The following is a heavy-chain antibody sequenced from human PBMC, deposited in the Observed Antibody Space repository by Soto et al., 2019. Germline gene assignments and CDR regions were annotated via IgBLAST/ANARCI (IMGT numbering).Heavy chain of an antibody. V-gene: IGHV3-11*01. CDR2: ISSSGSTI. CDR3: AREGDIVGEWDYYYYMDV. J-gene: IGHJ6*03. D-gene: IGHD2-15*01. CDR1: GFTFSDYY. Sequence: GGSLRLSCAASGFTFSDYYMSWIRQAPGKGLEWVSYISSSGSTIYYADSVKGRFTISRDNAKNSLYLQMNSLRAEDTAVYYCAREGDIVGEWDYYYYMDVWGKGTTVTVSS.